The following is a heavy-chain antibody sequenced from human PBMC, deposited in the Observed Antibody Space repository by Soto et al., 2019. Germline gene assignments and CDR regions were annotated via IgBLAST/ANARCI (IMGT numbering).Heavy chain of an antibody. J-gene: IGHJ4*02. D-gene: IGHD6-6*01. V-gene: IGHV3-23*01. CDR3: AKSITVRPFDY. CDR1: GFTFSSYA. CDR2: ISGSGGNT. Sequence: GGSLRLSCTASGFTFSSYAMSWVRQAPGKGLEWVSAISGSGGNTYYADSVKGRFTISRDNSKNTLYLQMNSLRAEDTAVYYCAKSITVRPFDYWGQGALVTVSS.